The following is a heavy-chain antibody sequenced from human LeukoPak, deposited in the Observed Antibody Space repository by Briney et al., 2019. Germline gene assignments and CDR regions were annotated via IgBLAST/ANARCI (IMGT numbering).Heavy chain of an antibody. CDR2: ISSSSSYI. J-gene: IGHJ4*02. Sequence: GGSLGLSCAASGFIFSNYSMNWVRQAPGKGLEWVSSISSSSSYIYYADSVKGRFTISRDNAKNSLYLQMNSLRAEDTAVYYCARGRCSYGYEWGQGTLVTVSS. CDR1: GFIFSNYS. D-gene: IGHD5-18*01. V-gene: IGHV3-21*01. CDR3: ARGRCSYGYE.